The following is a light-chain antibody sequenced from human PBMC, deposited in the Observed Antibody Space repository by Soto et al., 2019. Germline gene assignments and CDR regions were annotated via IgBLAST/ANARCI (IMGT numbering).Light chain of an antibody. J-gene: IGLJ1*01. Sequence: QSVLTQPASVSGSPGQSITISCTGTSSDVGGYNYVSWYQQHPGKAPKLMIYDVSNRPSGVSNRFSGPKSGNTASLTVSGLQAEEEADYYCSSYAGSNNFDVFGTGTKVTVL. CDR2: DVS. V-gene: IGLV2-14*01. CDR3: SSYAGSNNFDV. CDR1: SSDVGGYNY.